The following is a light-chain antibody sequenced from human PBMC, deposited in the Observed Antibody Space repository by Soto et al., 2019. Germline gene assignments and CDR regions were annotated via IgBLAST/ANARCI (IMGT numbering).Light chain of an antibody. Sequence: QSALSQPGSVCWSPGHSITISCAGATSDIGTYNYVSRYQQHPGKAPRLIIYDVSNRPSGVSNRFSGSKSGNMASLTISGLQSEDEADYYCTSYTITNTLLFGGGTKVTVL. J-gene: IGLJ2*01. CDR3: TSYTITNTLL. CDR1: TSDIGTYNY. CDR2: DVS. V-gene: IGLV2-14*03.